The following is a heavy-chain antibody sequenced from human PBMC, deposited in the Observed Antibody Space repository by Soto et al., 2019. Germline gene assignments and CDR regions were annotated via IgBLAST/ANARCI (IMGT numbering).Heavy chain of an antibody. D-gene: IGHD5-18*01. CDR2: IDPSDSDT. CDR3: ARHETAMVHRYDF. J-gene: IGHJ4*02. Sequence: PRESLKISCKGSGYSFTSYWISWSRQMPGKGLEWMGMIDPSDSDTRYSPSFQGQVTISADKSINTAYLQWSSLKASDTAMYYCARHETAMVHRYDFWGQGTQVTVSS. V-gene: IGHV5-51*01. CDR1: GYSFTSYW.